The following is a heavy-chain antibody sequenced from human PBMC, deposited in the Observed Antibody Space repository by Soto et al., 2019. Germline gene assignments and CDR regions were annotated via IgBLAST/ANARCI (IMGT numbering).Heavy chain of an antibody. Sequence: GSLLLSCSASGFTFSSYEMNWVRQAPGKGLEWVSYISSSGSTIYYADFVKGRFTISRDNAKNSLYLQMNSLRAEDTAVYYCARSGVFDPWGQGTLVTVYS. V-gene: IGHV3-48*03. CDR3: ARSGVFDP. J-gene: IGHJ5*02. CDR2: ISSSGSTI. D-gene: IGHD3-10*01. CDR1: GFTFSSYE.